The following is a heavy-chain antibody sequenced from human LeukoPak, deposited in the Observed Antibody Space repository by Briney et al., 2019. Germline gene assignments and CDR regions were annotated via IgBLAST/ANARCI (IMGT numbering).Heavy chain of an antibody. CDR3: ARPGIQPGGRDY. Sequence: GASVKVSCKASGGTFSSYAISWVRQAPGQGLEWMGRIIPILGIANYAQKFQGRVTITADKSTSTAYMELSSLRSEDTAVYYCARPGIQPGGRDYWGQGTLVTVSS. D-gene: IGHD5-18*01. J-gene: IGHJ4*02. CDR1: GGTFSSYA. V-gene: IGHV1-69*04. CDR2: IIPILGIA.